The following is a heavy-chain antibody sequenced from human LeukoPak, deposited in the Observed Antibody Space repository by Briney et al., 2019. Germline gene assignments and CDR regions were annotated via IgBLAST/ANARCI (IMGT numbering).Heavy chain of an antibody. D-gene: IGHD1-1*01. CDR3: KSGGAAPGSFDY. V-gene: IGHV3-7*01. CDR1: GFSFSSYW. CDR2: IKFDGNEE. Sequence: QPGGSLRLSCAASGFSFSSYWMSWMRQAPGKGLEWVANIKFDGNEECYVDSVKGRFTISRDNAKNSLYLQLNSLRVEDTAVYYCKSGGAAPGSFDYWGQGTLVTVSP. J-gene: IGHJ4*02.